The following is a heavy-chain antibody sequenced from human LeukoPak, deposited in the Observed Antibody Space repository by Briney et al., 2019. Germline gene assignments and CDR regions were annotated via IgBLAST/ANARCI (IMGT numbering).Heavy chain of an antibody. Sequence: ASVKVSCKASGYTFTSYGISWVRQAPGQGLEWMGWINPHSGDTNYAQKFQGSVTMTRDTSISSAYMEMSRLGSDDTAVYYCARLSDSGTWNGNEVDYWGQGTLVTVSS. V-gene: IGHV1-2*04. CDR3: ARLSDSGTWNGNEVDY. D-gene: IGHD3-10*01. CDR1: GYTFTSYG. CDR2: INPHSGDT. J-gene: IGHJ4*02.